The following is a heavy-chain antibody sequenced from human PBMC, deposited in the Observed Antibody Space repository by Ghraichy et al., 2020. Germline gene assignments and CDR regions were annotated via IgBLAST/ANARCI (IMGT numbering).Heavy chain of an antibody. J-gene: IGHJ4*02. CDR3: AREVAVAGTLDS. CDR1: GDSVSSDSAA. D-gene: IGHD6-19*01. V-gene: IGHV6-1*01. CDR2: TYCRSKCYN. Sequence: QTLSLTCVISGDSVSSDSAAWNWIRQSPSRGLQWLGRTYCRSKCYNDYAVSVRSRVTIIPETSKNQFSLQLNSVTPEDTAVYFCAREVAVAGTLDSWGQGTLVIVPS.